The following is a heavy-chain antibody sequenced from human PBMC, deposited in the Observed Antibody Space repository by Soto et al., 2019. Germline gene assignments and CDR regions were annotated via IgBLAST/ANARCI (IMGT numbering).Heavy chain of an antibody. CDR2: IDHSGIT. CDR3: ARGVSVTLAVQGGAPDKNYFDS. J-gene: IGHJ4*02. V-gene: IGHV4-34*04. Sequence: SDTLSLTCAVSCASFSGFYWSCIRQSPGQGLAWIGEIDHSGITNHNTALKSRATMSVDTSKNQFSLKLRSVTAADTAVYYCARGVSVTLAVQGGAPDKNYFDSWSQGTLVTVSS. D-gene: IGHD1-26*01. CDR1: CASFSGFY.